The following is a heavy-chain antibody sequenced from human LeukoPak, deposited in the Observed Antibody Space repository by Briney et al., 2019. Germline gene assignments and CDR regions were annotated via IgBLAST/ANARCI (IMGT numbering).Heavy chain of an antibody. CDR1: GGSFSGYY. CDR3: ARRPLMVRRAQFDP. CDR2: INHSGST. J-gene: IGHJ5*02. D-gene: IGHD3-10*01. V-gene: IGHV4-34*01. Sequence: SSETLSLTCAVYGGSFSGYYWSWIRQPPGKGLEWIGEINHSGSTNYNPSLKSRVTISVDTSKNQFSLKLSSVTAADTAVYYCARRPLMVRRAQFDPWGQGTLVTVSS.